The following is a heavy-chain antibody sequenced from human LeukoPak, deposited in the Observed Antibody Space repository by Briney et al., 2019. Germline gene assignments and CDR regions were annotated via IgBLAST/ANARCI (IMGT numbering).Heavy chain of an antibody. CDR2: SHHSGDT. D-gene: IGHD5-24*01. Sequence: SETLSLTCAVSGGSISSSNWWSWVRQPPGKGLEWIGESHHSGDTNYNPSLKSRVIISVDKSKNLSSLKLSSVTAADTAVYYCAREGRDGYNLGYWGQGTLVTVSS. J-gene: IGHJ4*02. CDR3: AREGRDGYNLGY. CDR1: GGSISSSNW. V-gene: IGHV4-4*02.